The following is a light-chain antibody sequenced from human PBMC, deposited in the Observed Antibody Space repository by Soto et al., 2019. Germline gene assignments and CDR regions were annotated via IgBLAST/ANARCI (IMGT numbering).Light chain of an antibody. CDR1: QSITNW. J-gene: IGKJ4*01. Sequence: IQMTHSPSTLSASVLDRVTITFRASQSITNWLAWYQQKPGKAPKPLIYMASSLESGVPSRFSGSGGGTEFTLTISSLQPDDFATYYCQQLNSYPLTFGGGTKVDIK. V-gene: IGKV1-5*03. CDR3: QQLNSYPLT. CDR2: MAS.